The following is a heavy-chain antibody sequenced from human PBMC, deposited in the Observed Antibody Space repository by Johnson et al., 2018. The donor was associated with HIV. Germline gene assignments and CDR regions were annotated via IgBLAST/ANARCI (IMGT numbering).Heavy chain of an antibody. CDR3: ARVSFSGWYLGFGRDAFDI. CDR2: ISYDGSDN. CDR1: GFSFRNYG. V-gene: IGHV3-30*03. J-gene: IGHJ3*02. D-gene: IGHD6-19*01. Sequence: VPLVESGGGVVPPGRSLRLSCAASGFSFRNYGMHWVRQAPGKGLEWVVVISYDGSDNYYADSVTGRFTISRDNSKNTLYLQMNSLRAEDTAVYYCARVSFSGWYLGFGRDAFDIWGQGTMVTVSS.